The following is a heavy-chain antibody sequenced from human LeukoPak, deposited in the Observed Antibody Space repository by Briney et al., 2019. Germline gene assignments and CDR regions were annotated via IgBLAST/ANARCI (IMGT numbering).Heavy chain of an antibody. V-gene: IGHV3-30*02. D-gene: IGHD2-8*01. CDR3: AKDKLMVYAITERMATIPGAFDI. Sequence: GGSLRLSCAASGFTFSSYGMHWVRQAPGKGLEWVAFIRYDGSNKYSADSVKGRFTISRDNSKNTLCLQMNSLRAEDTAVYYCAKDKLMVYAITERMATIPGAFDIWGQGTMVTVSS. CDR1: GFTFSSYG. J-gene: IGHJ3*02. CDR2: IRYDGSNK.